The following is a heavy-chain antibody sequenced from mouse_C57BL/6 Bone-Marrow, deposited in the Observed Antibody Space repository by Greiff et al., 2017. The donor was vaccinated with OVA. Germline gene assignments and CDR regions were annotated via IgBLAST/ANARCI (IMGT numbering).Heavy chain of an antibody. Sequence: VQLQQPGAELVKPGASVKLSCKASGYTFTSYWMHWVKQRPGQGLEWIGMIHPNSGSTNYNEKFKSKATLTVDKSSSTAYMQLSSLTSEDSAVYYCARENWDPYFDYWGQGTTRTVSS. V-gene: IGHV1-64*01. D-gene: IGHD4-1*01. CDR3: ARENWDPYFDY. J-gene: IGHJ2*01. CDR2: IHPNSGST. CDR1: GYTFTSYW.